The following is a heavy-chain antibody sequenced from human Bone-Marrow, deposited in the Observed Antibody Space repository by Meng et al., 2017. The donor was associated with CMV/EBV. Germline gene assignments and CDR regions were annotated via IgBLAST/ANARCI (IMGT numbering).Heavy chain of an antibody. CDR1: GFTFSSYA. V-gene: IGHV3-23*01. CDR3: AKDPVRYCSSTSCYIILEDAFDI. D-gene: IGHD2-2*02. J-gene: IGHJ3*02. CDR2: ISGSGGST. Sequence: GESLKISWAASGFTFSSYAMSWVRQAPGKGLEWVSAISGSGGSTYYADSGKGRFTISRDNSKNTLYLQNNSLRAEDTAVYYCAKDPVRYCSSTSCYIILEDAFDIWGQGTRVTVSS.